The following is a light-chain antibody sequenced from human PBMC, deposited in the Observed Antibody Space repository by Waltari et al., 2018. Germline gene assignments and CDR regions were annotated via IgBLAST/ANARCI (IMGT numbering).Light chain of an antibody. V-gene: IGKV3-15*01. CDR3: HQYNSWPKT. CDR2: GSS. CDR1: QSIMNN. Sequence: DIVLTQSPATLSVSPGKRATLSCRASQSIMNNLAWYQQKPGQAPRLLIYGSSSRTPDVPARFSGSGSGTEFTLTISSLRSGDSAIYYCHQYNSWPKTFGQGTKVEI. J-gene: IGKJ1*01.